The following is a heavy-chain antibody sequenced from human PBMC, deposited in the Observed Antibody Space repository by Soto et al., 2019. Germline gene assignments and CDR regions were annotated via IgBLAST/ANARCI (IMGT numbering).Heavy chain of an antibody. D-gene: IGHD3-16*01. J-gene: IGHJ6*02. Sequence: SETLSLTCTVYGDAITNNHCWTLFRQSPGKGPEMIGEIYHTGHANYNPSLNSRVAISVDKSKNQFSLTLNSVTAADTAVYYCASKLGPYYYGLDVWGQGTTVTVSS. CDR1: GDAITNNHC. CDR3: ASKLGPYYYGLDV. V-gene: IGHV4-4*02. CDR2: IYHTGHA.